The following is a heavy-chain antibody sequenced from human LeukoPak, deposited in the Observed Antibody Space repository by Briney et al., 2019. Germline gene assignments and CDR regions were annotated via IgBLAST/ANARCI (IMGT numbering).Heavy chain of an antibody. Sequence: GGSLRLSCAASGFTFSDHAMTWVRQAPGKGLEWVSAISGGGHSTYYADSVRGRFTISRDNSMNTLSLQMNRLSAEDTAFYYCARDAWGYYDSSGYSFGSQYYMDVWGKGTTVTVSS. CDR3: ARDAWGYYDSSGYSFGSQYYMDV. D-gene: IGHD3-22*01. J-gene: IGHJ6*03. CDR2: ISGGGHST. CDR1: GFTFSDHA. V-gene: IGHV3-23*01.